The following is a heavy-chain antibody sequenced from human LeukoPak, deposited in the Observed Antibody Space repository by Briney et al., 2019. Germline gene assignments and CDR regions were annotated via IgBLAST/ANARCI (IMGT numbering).Heavy chain of an antibody. CDR2: ISNDGNEK. J-gene: IGHJ4*01. V-gene: IGHV3-30*19. CDR3: VRDGGYTGGWTYGAGDY. D-gene: IGHD2-8*02. CDR1: GFTFSHFG. Sequence: GTSLRLSCEASGFTFSHFGMHWVRQAPGKGLECVAVISNDGNEKYYADSVKGRFSISRDNSKNTLYLQMSSLRTEDTAVYYCVRDGGYTGGWTYGAGDYWGQGNLVTVSS.